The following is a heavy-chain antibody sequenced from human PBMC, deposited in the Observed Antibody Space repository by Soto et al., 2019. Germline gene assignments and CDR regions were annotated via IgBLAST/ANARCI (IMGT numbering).Heavy chain of an antibody. D-gene: IGHD1-26*01. CDR1: GFTFSSYS. CDR2: ISHTTNYK. CDR3: ARDPSNSHYFDS. V-gene: IGHV3-21*06. Sequence: GGSLRLSCAASGFTFSSYSMNWVRQAPGKGLEWVSSISHTTNYKYSADSVRGRFTISRDNAKNSLYLQMNSLRVEDTAVYYCARDPSNSHYFDSWGQGTLVTVSS. J-gene: IGHJ4*02.